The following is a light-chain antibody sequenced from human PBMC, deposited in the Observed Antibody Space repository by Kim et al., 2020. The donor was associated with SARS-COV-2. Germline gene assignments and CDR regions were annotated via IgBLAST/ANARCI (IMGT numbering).Light chain of an antibody. CDR3: QQYGDSPA. Sequence: SLSPGERATLSCRASQSVSSSYLAWYQQKPGQAPRLLMYGASRRATGIPDRFSGSGSGTDFTLTISRLEPEDFAVYYCQQYGDSPAFGQGTKVEI. V-gene: IGKV3-20*01. CDR2: GAS. CDR1: QSVSSSY. J-gene: IGKJ1*01.